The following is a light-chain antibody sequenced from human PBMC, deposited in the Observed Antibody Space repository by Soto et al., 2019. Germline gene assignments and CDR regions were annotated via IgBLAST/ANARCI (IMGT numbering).Light chain of an antibody. V-gene: IGKV3-11*01. Sequence: IVLTQSPATLSLSAGKRVTLSCRASQNISHYLIWYQQKPGQAPRLLIYDVSNRATGIPARFSGSGSGTDFTLTISSLEPEDFEVYYCQQRSNWPRTFGQGTKVDIK. CDR2: DVS. CDR1: QNISHY. J-gene: IGKJ1*01. CDR3: QQRSNWPRT.